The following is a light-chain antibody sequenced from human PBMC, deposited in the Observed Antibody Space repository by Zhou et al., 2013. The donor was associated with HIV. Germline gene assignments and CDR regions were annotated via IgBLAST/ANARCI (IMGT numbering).Light chain of an antibody. CDR3: QQYYSYPPF. CDR2: KAS. Sequence: DIQMTQSPSTLSASVGDRVTITCRASQRISTWLAWYQQKRGKAPKLLIYKASNLESGVPSRFSGSGSGTDFTLTISCLQSEDFATYYCQQYYSYPPFFGGGTKVEIK. V-gene: IGKV1-5*03. J-gene: IGKJ4*01. CDR1: QRISTW.